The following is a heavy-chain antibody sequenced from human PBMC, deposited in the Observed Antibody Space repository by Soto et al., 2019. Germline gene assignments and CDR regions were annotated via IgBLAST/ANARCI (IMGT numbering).Heavy chain of an antibody. J-gene: IGHJ4*02. Sequence: SETLSLTCTVSGGSISSGDYYWSWIRQPPGKGLEWIGYIYYSGSTYYNPSLKSRVTISVDTSKNQFSLNLRSMSPADTAVYYCARVGGLAARTFDYWGPGTLVTVSS. V-gene: IGHV4-30-4*02. D-gene: IGHD6-6*01. CDR2: IYYSGST. CDR3: ARVGGLAARTFDY. CDR1: GGSISSGDYY.